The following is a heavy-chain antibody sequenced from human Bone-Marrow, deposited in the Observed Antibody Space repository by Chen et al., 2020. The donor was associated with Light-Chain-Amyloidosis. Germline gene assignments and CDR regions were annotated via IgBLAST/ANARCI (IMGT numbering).Heavy chain of an antibody. CDR2: INGDGGWT. D-gene: IGHD1-20*01. Sequence: EAQLVESGGGLVQPGGSMRLSCAASGFSLRSYWMHWVRQVPGKGLVWVSRINGDGGWTSYAGSVKGRVTISKDNAKNTLYLQMNYLSAEYTAVYYCAREKITGPRQSDAFDIWGQGTMVTVSS. CDR3: AREKITGPRQSDAFDI. CDR1: GFSLRSYW. J-gene: IGHJ3*02. V-gene: IGHV3-74*01.